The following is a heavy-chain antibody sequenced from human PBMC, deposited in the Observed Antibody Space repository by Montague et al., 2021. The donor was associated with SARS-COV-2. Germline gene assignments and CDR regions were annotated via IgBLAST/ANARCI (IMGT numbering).Heavy chain of an antibody. CDR3: ARGGGYYNYGLDV. Sequence: SETLSLTCTVSGGSISNYYWSWIRQPPGRGLEWIGYTYYSGSTDYSPSLKSRVTISLDTSKNQFSLKVTSVTAADTAVYYCARGGGYYNYGLDVWGPGTTVTVPS. J-gene: IGHJ6*02. V-gene: IGHV4-59*01. CDR2: TYYSGST. D-gene: IGHD3-22*01. CDR1: GGSISNYY.